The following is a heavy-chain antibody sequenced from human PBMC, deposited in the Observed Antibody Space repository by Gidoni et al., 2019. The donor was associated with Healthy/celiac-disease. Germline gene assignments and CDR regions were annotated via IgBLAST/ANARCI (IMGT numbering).Heavy chain of an antibody. CDR2: IFSNDEK. J-gene: IGHJ6*02. V-gene: IGHV2-26*01. CDR3: ARMVDIVVVPAAIPDVPGFAGPRAIDYYYYGMDV. CDR1: GFSLSNARMG. Sequence: QVTLKESGPVLVKPTETLTLTCTVSGFSLSNARMGVSWIRQPPGKALEWRAHIFSNDEKSYSTSLKSRLTISKDTSKSQVVLTMTNMDPVDTATYYCARMVDIVVVPAAIPDVPGFAGPRAIDYYYYGMDVWGQGTTVTVSS. D-gene: IGHD2-2*01.